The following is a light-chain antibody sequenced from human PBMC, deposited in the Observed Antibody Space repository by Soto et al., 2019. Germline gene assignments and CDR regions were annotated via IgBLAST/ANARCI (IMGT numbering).Light chain of an antibody. CDR2: PAS. Sequence: DIQMTQSPSSLSASVGDRVTITCRASQSISSYLNWYQQKAAKAPKLPIYPASSFQSGVPSRFSGGGSGADFTLTISSLQPEDFATYYCQQCYSTPYTFGQGTKLEIK. V-gene: IGKV1-39*01. J-gene: IGKJ2*01. CDR3: QQCYSTPYT. CDR1: QSISSY.